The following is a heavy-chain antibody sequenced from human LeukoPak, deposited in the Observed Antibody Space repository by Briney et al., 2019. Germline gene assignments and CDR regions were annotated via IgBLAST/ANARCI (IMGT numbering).Heavy chain of an antibody. CDR2: IYSGGST. CDR1: GFTVISNY. CDR3: ARDRIDSEGRDY. Sequence: GGSLRLSCAASGFTVISNYMSWVRQAPGKGLEWVSVIYSGGSTYYADSVKGRFTISRDNSKNTLYLQMNSLRAEDTAVYYCARDRIDSEGRDYWGQGTLVTVSS. J-gene: IGHJ4*02. V-gene: IGHV3-53*01. D-gene: IGHD2-15*01.